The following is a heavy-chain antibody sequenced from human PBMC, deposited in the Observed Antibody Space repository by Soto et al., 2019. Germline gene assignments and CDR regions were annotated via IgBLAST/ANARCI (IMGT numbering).Heavy chain of an antibody. V-gene: IGHV1-69*01. CDR1: GGTFSSYA. CDR3: ARSQGGSSSLDIYYYYYYGMDV. D-gene: IGHD2-15*01. CDR2: FIPIFGTA. Sequence: QVQLVQSGAEVKKPGSSVKVSCKAPGGTFSSYAISWVRQAPGQGLEWMGGFIPIFGTAKYAQKFQGRVTITADGSTSTGYMELSSLRSEDTAVYYCARSQGGSSSLDIYYYYYYGMDVWGQGTTVTVSS. J-gene: IGHJ6*02.